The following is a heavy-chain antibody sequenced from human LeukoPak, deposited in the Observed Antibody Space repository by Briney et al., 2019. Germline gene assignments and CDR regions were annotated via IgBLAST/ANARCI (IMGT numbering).Heavy chain of an antibody. V-gene: IGHV1-46*01. CDR3: ARSNNYYESSGYYAKTRRDFDY. CDR1: GYTLSELS. CDR2: INPSGGST. Sequence: GASVKVSCKVSGYTLSELSIHWVRQAPGQGLEWMGIINPSGGSTSYAQKFQGRVTMTRATSTSTVYMELSSLRSEDTAVYYCARSNNYYESSGYYAKTRRDFDYWGQGTLVTVSS. D-gene: IGHD3-22*01. J-gene: IGHJ4*02.